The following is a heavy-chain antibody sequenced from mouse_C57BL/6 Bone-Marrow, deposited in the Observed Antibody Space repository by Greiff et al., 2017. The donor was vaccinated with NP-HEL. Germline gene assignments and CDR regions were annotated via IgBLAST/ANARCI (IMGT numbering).Heavy chain of an antibody. V-gene: IGHV14-4*01. J-gene: IGHJ4*01. CDR1: GFTITDDY. CDR3: TTGGSSPYAMDY. CDR2: IDPEDGDT. D-gene: IGHD1-1*01. Sequence: VQLQQSGAELVRPGASVKLSCTVSGFTITDDYMHWVKQRPEQGLEWIGWIDPEDGDTEYASKFPGKATITADTSSNTAYLQLSSLTSEDTAVYYCTTGGSSPYAMDYWGQGTSVTVSA.